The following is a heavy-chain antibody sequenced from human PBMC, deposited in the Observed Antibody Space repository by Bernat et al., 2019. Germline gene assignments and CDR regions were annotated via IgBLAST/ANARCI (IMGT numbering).Heavy chain of an antibody. V-gene: IGHV3-23*01. D-gene: IGHD3-22*01. J-gene: IGHJ4*02. CDR3: AKGPHQHYYDSSGYPGVLGY. CDR1: GFTFSSYA. CDR2: ISGSGGST. Sequence: EVQLLESGGGLVQPGGSLRLSCAASGFTFSSYAMSWVRQAPGKGLEWVSAISGSGGSTYYADSVKGRFTISRDNSKNTLYLQMNSLRAEDTAVYYCAKGPHQHYYDSSGYPGVLGYWGQGTLVTVSS.